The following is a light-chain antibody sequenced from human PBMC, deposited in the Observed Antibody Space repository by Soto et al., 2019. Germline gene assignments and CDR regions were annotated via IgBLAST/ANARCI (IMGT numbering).Light chain of an antibody. Sequence: DIQMTQSPSTLSASVGDRVTITCRASQSISSWLAWYQQKPGKAPKLRIIDASNVQSGVPSRFSGSGSGTEFTLTISSLQPYDFAKYYCQQDRTFGQGTKVEIK. V-gene: IGKV1-5*01. CDR1: QSISSW. J-gene: IGKJ1*01. CDR3: QQDRT. CDR2: DAS.